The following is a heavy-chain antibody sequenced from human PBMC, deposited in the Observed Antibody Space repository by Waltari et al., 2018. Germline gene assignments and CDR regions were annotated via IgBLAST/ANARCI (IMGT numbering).Heavy chain of an antibody. D-gene: IGHD2-2*01. CDR3: ARVDGYCSSTSCYHHYYYYYGMDV. CDR2: LNHSVST. Sequence: QVQLQQWGAGLLKPSETLSLTCAVYGGSFSGYYWSWIRQPPGKGLEWIGELNHSVSTNYNPTLKSRVTISVDTSKNQFSLKLSSVTAADTAVYYCARVDGYCSSTSCYHHYYYYYGMDVWGQGTTVTVSS. CDR1: GGSFSGYY. V-gene: IGHV4-34*01. J-gene: IGHJ6*02.